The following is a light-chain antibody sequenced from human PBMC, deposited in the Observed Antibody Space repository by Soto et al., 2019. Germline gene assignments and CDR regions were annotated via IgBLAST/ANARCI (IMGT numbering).Light chain of an antibody. J-gene: IGLJ3*02. CDR3: QTWGTGIRGV. CDR1: SGHSSYA. CDR2: LNSDGSH. V-gene: IGLV4-69*01. Sequence: QAVVTQSPSASXSLGASVKLTCTLSSGHSSYAIAWHQQQPEKGPRYLMKLNSDGSHSKGDGIPDRFSGSSSGAERYLTISSLQSEDEADYYCQTWGTGIRGVFGGGTKLTVL.